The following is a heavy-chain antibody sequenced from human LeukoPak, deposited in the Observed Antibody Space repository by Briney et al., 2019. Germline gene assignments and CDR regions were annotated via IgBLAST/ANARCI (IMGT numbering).Heavy chain of an antibody. CDR1: GFTFNNFP. J-gene: IGHJ4*02. V-gene: IGHV3-23*01. CDR2: TTGSGDIT. Sequence: GSLRLSCAASGFTFNNFPMSWVRQAPGKGLEWVSATTGSGDITYYADSVKGRFTISRDNSKNTLYLQMNSLRAEGTAIYYCAKDRGYWGQGTLVTVSS. CDR3: AKDRGY.